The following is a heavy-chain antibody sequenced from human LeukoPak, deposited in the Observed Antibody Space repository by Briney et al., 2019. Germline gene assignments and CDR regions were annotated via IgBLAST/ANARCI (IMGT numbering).Heavy chain of an antibody. Sequence: GGSLRLSCAASGFTFDDYAMHWVRHAPGKGLEWVSLISGYGDSTYYADSAKGRFTISRDNSKNSLYLQMNSLTTEDTALYYCAKDLTQPPSVAYYYFGMDVWGQGTTVTVSS. D-gene: IGHD5-12*01. CDR3: AKDLTQPPSVAYYYFGMDV. V-gene: IGHV3-43*02. CDR2: ISGYGDST. CDR1: GFTFDDYA. J-gene: IGHJ6*02.